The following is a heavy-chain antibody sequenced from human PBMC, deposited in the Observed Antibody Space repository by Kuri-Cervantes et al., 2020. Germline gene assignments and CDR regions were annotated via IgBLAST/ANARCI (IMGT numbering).Heavy chain of an antibody. CDR2: INYSGIT. Sequence: GSLRLSCAVSGGSVSSGNYYWTWIRQPPGKGLEWIGYINYSGITNANPSLKSRVSISVDTSKNQFSLKLSSVTAADTAVYYCARTAHNWFDPWGQGTLVTVSS. CDR3: ARTAHNWFDP. V-gene: IGHV4-61*01. CDR1: GGSVSSGNYY. J-gene: IGHJ5*02.